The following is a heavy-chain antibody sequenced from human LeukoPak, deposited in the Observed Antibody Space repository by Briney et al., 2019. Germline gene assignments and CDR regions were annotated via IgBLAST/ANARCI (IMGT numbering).Heavy chain of an antibody. CDR3: AKDFKSNWPHYFDH. CDR2: ISYDGSNK. CDR1: GFTFSSYG. J-gene: IGHJ4*02. Sequence: GRSLRLSCAASGFTFSSYGMHCVRQAPGKGLEWVAVISYDGSNKYYADSVKGRFTISRDNSKNTLYLQMNSLRAEDTAVYYCAKDFKSNWPHYFDHWGQGTLVTVSS. V-gene: IGHV3-30*18. D-gene: IGHD1-1*01.